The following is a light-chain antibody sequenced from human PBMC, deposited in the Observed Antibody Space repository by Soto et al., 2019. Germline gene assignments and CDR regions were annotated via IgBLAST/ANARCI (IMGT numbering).Light chain of an antibody. J-gene: IGKJ2*01. CDR2: GAS. CDR3: QQYASSPYT. CDR1: QSISSSY. Sequence: EIVLTQSPGTLSFSPGVRATLSCRASQSISSSYLAWYQQKPGQAPRLLIYGASRRATGIPDRFSGRESGTDFTLTITTLEPEDSAVYFCQQYASSPYTFGQGTKVDIK. V-gene: IGKV3-20*01.